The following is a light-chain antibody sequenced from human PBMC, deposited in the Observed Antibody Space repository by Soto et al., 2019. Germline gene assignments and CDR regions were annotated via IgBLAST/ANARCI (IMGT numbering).Light chain of an antibody. Sequence: QSALTQPASVSGSPGQSITISCTGTSSDLAIYNYVSWYQQHPGKAPKLMIYEVSSRPSGVSNRFSGSKSGNTASLTISGLQPEDEADYYCSSYTTSSTLVFGTGTKVTVL. V-gene: IGLV2-14*03. J-gene: IGLJ1*01. CDR3: SSYTTSSTLV. CDR1: SSDLAIYNY. CDR2: EVS.